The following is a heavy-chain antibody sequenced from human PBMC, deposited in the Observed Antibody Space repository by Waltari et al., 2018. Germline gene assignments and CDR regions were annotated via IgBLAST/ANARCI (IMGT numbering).Heavy chain of an antibody. CDR3: ARVVYSYGYYYYGMDV. CDR1: GGSFSGYY. V-gene: IGHV4-34*01. Sequence: QVQLQQWGAGLLKPSETLSLTGAVYGGSFSGYYWSWIRQPPGKGLEWIGEINHSGSTNYNPSLKSRVTISVDTSKNQFSLKLSSVTAADTAVYYCARVVYSYGYYYYGMDVWGQGTTVTVSS. CDR2: INHSGST. J-gene: IGHJ6*02. D-gene: IGHD5-18*01.